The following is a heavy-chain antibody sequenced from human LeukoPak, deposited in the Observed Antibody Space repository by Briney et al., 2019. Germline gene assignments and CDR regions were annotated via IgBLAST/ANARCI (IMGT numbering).Heavy chain of an antibody. D-gene: IGHD3-9*01. V-gene: IGHV4-59*08. CDR3: ARATNTYILTGYLLDY. J-gene: IGHJ4*02. CDR2: IYYSGST. CDR1: GGSISSYY. Sequence: SETLSLTCTVSGGSISSYYWSWIRQPPGKGLEWIGYIYYSGSTNYNPSLKSRVTISVDTSKNQFSLKLSSVTAADTAVYYCARATNTYILTGYLLDYWGQGTLVTVSS.